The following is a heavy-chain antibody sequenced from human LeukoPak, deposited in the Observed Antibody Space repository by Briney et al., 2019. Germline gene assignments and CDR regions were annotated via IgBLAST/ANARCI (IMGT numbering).Heavy chain of an antibody. J-gene: IGHJ4*02. V-gene: IGHV4-39*07. Sequence: PSETLSLTCTVSGGSISSSSHYWGWIRQPPGKGLEWIGTIYYSGSTYYNPSLKSRVTISVDTSKNQFSLKVNSVTAADTAMYYCARTEQWLPFDYWGQGTLVTVSS. CDR1: GGSISSSSHY. CDR2: IYYSGST. CDR3: ARTEQWLPFDY. D-gene: IGHD6-19*01.